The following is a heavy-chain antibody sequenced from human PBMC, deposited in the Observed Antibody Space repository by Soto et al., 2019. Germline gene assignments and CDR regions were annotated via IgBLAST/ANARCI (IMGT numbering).Heavy chain of an antibody. CDR3: ARRHSGTYSCYFDL. J-gene: IGHJ2*01. Sequence: SETLSLTCTVSGGSISSSSYYWGWIRQPPGKGLEWIGTIYYSGSTYYNPSLQSRVTISVDTSKNQFSLRLSSVTAADTAVYYCARRHSGTYSCYFDLCGRGTLVTVSS. D-gene: IGHD1-26*01. CDR1: GGSISSSSYY. V-gene: IGHV4-39*01. CDR2: IYYSGST.